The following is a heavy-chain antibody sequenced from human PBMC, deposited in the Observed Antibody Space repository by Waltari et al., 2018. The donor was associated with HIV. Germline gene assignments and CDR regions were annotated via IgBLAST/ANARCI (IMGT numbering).Heavy chain of an antibody. CDR1: GLTFSAYE. D-gene: IGHD1-26*01. Sequence: EVQVVESGGGLVQPGGSLRLSCAASGLTFSAYEMNWVRQAPGKGLEWVSYISSSGSTIYYADSVKGRFTISRDNAKNSLYLQMNSLRAEDTAVYFCARDGSSYYGLDYWGRGTLVTVSS. CDR2: ISSSGSTI. J-gene: IGHJ4*02. V-gene: IGHV3-48*03. CDR3: ARDGSSYYGLDY.